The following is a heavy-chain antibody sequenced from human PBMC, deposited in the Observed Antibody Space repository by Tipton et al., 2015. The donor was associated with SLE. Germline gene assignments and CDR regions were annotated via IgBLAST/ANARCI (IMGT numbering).Heavy chain of an antibody. J-gene: IGHJ4*02. D-gene: IGHD2-2*01. V-gene: IGHV4-34*01. Sequence: AGLVKPSETLSLTCAVYGGSFSGYYWSWIRQPPGKGLEWIGEINHSGSTNYNPSLKSRVTISIDTSKNQFSLKVSSVTAADTAVYYCARGRYCSSTSCSYYFDYWGQGTLVTVSS. CDR3: ARGRYCSSTSCSYYFDY. CDR1: GGSFSGYY. CDR2: INHSGST.